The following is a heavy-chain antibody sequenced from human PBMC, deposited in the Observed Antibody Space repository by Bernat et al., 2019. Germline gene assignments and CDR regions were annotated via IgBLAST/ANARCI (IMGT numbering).Heavy chain of an antibody. CDR1: GFTFSSYS. D-gene: IGHD2-2*01. CDR3: ARAGGGVPASLIDY. J-gene: IGHJ4*02. Sequence: EVQLVESGGGLVKPGGSLRLSCAASGFTFSSYSMNWVRQAPGKGLEWVSSISSSSSYRYYADSVKGRFTISRDNAKNSLYLQMNSLRAEDTAVYYCARAGGGVPASLIDYWGQGTLVTVSS. CDR2: ISSSSSYR. V-gene: IGHV3-21*01.